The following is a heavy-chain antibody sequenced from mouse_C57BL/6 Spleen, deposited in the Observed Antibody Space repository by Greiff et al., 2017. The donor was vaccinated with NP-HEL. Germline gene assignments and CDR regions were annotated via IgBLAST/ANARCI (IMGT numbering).Heavy chain of an antibody. CDR3: ARSLFNYDFAY. V-gene: IGHV1-64*01. CDR1: GYTFTSYW. Sequence: VQLQQPGAELVKPGASVKLSCKASGYTFTSYWMHWVKQRPGQGLEWIGMIHPNSGSTNYSEKFKSKATLTVDKSSSTAYMQLSSLTSEDSAVYYCARSLFNYDFAYWGQGTLVTVSA. CDR2: IHPNSGST. D-gene: IGHD2-1*01. J-gene: IGHJ3*01.